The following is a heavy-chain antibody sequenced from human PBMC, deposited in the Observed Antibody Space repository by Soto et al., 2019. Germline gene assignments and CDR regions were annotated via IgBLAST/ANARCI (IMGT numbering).Heavy chain of an antibody. CDR3: ASQITLPNKTQDYGMDV. J-gene: IGHJ6*02. D-gene: IGHD3-10*01. CDR2: ISAYNGKT. Sequence: AASVKVSCKASGYTFTSYGISWVRQAPGQGLEWMGWISAYNGKTNYAQKLQGRVTITTDTSTSTAYMELSSLRFEDTAVYYCASQITLPNKTQDYGMDVWGQGTTVTVS. V-gene: IGHV1-18*01. CDR1: GYTFTSYG.